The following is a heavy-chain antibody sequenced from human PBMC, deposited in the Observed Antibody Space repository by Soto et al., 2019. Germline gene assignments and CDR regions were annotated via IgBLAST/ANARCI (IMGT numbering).Heavy chain of an antibody. J-gene: IGHJ4*02. Sequence: QLVQSGSEVKKPGSSVKVSCQASGGTFSGYVVTWVRQAPGQGLEWMGEFVPLFGTTNYAQRFSGRITINAEDATSKAYMELRTLKSDDTALYYCATHGLGVSSPPYFDYWGQGTLVTVSS. V-gene: IGHV1-69*01. D-gene: IGHD3-16*01. CDR3: ATHGLGVSSPPYFDY. CDR2: FVPLFGTT. CDR1: GGTFSGYV.